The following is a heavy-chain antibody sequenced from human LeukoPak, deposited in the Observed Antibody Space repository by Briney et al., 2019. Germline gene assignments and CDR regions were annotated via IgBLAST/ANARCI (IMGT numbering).Heavy chain of an antibody. CDR3: ARGLHSSWNY. V-gene: IGHV3-7*01. CDR2: INQDGSEK. D-gene: IGHD3-22*01. J-gene: IGHJ4*02. CDR1: GFPFSTFW. Sequence: PGGSLRLSCAVSGFPFSTFWMSWVRQAPGKGLEWVANINQDGSEKYYVDSVRGRFAISRDNAKNSLYLQMNSLRPEDTAVYYCARGLHSSWNYWGQGTLVTVSS.